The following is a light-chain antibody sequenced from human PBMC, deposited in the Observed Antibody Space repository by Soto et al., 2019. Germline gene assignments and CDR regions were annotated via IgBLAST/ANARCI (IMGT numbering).Light chain of an antibody. CDR2: DVS. CDR1: QSVSTY. V-gene: IGKV3-11*01. J-gene: IGKJ1*01. Sequence: EIVLTQSPATLSLSPGERATLSCRASQSVSTYLAWYQQKPGQAPRLLIYDVSDRATGIPARFSGSGSGTNFPLTISGLEPEDFADYYCQHRSGWPPWTFGQGTKVQI. CDR3: QHRSGWPPWT.